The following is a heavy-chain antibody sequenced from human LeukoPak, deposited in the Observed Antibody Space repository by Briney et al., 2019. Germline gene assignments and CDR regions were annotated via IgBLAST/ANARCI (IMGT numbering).Heavy chain of an antibody. D-gene: IGHD3-16*01. CDR2: ISGSGNSI. V-gene: IGHV3-11*01. CDR3: GRGHWGIDY. Sequence: GGSLRLSCAASGFTFSDHYMSWILQVPGKGLEWVAYISGSGNSIDYADSVKGRFTISRDNAKNSVYLQMNSLRAEDTAVFYCGRGHWGIDYWGQGTLVTVSS. CDR1: GFTFSDHY. J-gene: IGHJ4*02.